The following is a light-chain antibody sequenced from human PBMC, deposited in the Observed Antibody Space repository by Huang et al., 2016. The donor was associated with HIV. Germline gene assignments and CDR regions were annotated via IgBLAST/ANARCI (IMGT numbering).Light chain of an antibody. CDR3: QQTYNVPRT. J-gene: IGKJ2*01. CDR1: QTVDMY. Sequence: DIQMTPSPSSLSASIGDRVTMSCRESQTVDMYLNWYQQTPGRAPKLLIYAESKLKIDVPSRFSGTGSGTNFTLTISSLQPEDFVIYFCQQTYNVPRTFGQGTALEIK. CDR2: AES. V-gene: IGKV1-39*01.